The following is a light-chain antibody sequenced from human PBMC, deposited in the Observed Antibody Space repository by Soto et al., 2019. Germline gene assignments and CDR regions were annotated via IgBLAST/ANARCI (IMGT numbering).Light chain of an antibody. V-gene: IGKV3-20*01. CDR3: QQYNSYSPWT. Sequence: IVLTHLPGPLPVPQGERPTLSCRPSQSVSSSYLAWYQQKRGQAPRLLIYGISSRATGIPDRFSGSGSGTEFTLTISSLQPDDFETYYCQQYNSYSPWTFGQGTKVE. CDR1: QSVSSSY. J-gene: IGKJ1*01. CDR2: GIS.